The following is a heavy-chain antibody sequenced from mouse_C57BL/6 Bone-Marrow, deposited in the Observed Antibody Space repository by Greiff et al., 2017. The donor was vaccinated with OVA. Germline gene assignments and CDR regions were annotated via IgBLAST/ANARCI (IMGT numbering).Heavy chain of an antibody. D-gene: IGHD2-2*01. CDR2: IDPEDGDT. V-gene: IGHV14-1*01. CDR1: GFNIKDYY. CDR3: TPIYYGYDDYAMDY. J-gene: IGHJ4*01. Sequence: VQLQQSGAELVRPGASVKLSCTASGFNIKDYYMHWVKQRPEQGLEWIGRIDPEDGDTEYAPKFQGKATMTADTSSNTAYLQPSRLTSEDTVVYYGTPIYYGYDDYAMDYWGQGTSVTVSS.